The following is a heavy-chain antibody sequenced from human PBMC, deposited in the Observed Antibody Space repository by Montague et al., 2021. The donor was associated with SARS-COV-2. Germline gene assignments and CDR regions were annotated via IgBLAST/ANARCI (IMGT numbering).Heavy chain of an antibody. CDR1: GDSISSSHW. V-gene: IGHV4-4*02. Sequence: SETLSLTCGVSGDSISSSHWWGCVRQPPGKGLQWIGEIYHTGSTNYNPSLNSRVSMSVDKSNSLFSLTLTSVTAADTAVYFCARGTYGPGNYFYFDHWGQGTLVTVSS. D-gene: IGHD3-10*01. CDR2: IYHTGST. CDR3: ARGTYGPGNYFYFDH. J-gene: IGHJ4*02.